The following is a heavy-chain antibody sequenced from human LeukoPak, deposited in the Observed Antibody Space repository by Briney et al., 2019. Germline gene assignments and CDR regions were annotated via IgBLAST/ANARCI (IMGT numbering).Heavy chain of an antibody. J-gene: IGHJ4*02. Sequence: PGGSLRLSCAASGLTFSSYAMSWVRQAPGKGLEWVSAISGSGGSTYYADSVKGRFTISRDNSKNTLYLQMNSLRAEDTAVYYCAKVGERVVTTSFDYWGQGNLVNVSS. D-gene: IGHD5-12*01. V-gene: IGHV3-23*01. CDR2: ISGSGGST. CDR1: GLTFSSYA. CDR3: AKVGERVVTTSFDY.